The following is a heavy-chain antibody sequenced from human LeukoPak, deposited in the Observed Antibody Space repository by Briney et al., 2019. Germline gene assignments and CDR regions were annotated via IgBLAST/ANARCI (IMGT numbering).Heavy chain of an antibody. CDR2: IYPGDSET. J-gene: IGHJ4*02. Sequence: GESLEISCQGSGYTFSLYWIAWVRQMPGKGLEWMGIIYPGDSETRYSPSFQGQVTISADKTISSAYVQWSSLRASDTAMYYCARRGRNAPFDYWGQGTLVTVSS. D-gene: IGHD2-8*01. CDR3: ARRGRNAPFDY. V-gene: IGHV5-51*01. CDR1: GYTFSLYW.